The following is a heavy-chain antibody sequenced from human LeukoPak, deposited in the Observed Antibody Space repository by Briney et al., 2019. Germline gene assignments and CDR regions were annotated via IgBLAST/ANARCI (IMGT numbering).Heavy chain of an antibody. D-gene: IGHD3-22*01. CDR2: IKRDGTT. CDR3: ARAPSEIGGYYPEYFRH. J-gene: IGHJ1*01. V-gene: IGHV3-74*01. Sequence: GGSLRLSCAASGFTFSSYWMHWVRQAPGKGLVWVSRIKRDGTTTSADSVKRRFTISTENAKTPLSLKMNSLRAEDPGVYYCARAPSEIGGYYPEYFRHWGQGTLVTVSS. CDR1: GFTFSSYW.